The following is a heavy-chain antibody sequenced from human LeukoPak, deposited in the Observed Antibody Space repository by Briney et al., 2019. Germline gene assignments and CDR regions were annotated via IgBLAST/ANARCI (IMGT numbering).Heavy chain of an antibody. D-gene: IGHD4-17*01. CDR1: GGSISSGDYY. Sequence: SETLSLTCTVSGGSISSGDYYWSWIRQPPGKGLEWIGYIYYSGSTYYNPSLKSRVTISVDTSKNQFSLKLSSVTAADTAVYYCARASYGDGAFDIWGQGTMVTVSS. J-gene: IGHJ3*02. CDR3: ARASYGDGAFDI. CDR2: IYYSGST. V-gene: IGHV4-30-4*08.